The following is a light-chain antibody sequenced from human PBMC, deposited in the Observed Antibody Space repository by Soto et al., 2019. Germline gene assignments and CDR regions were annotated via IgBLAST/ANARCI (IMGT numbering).Light chain of an antibody. J-gene: IGKJ1*01. CDR3: QQYNTYSWT. CDR1: QSISNR. V-gene: IGKV1-5*03. Sequence: DIQMTQFPSTLSKSVGDRVTITCRASQSISNRLAWFQQKSGEAPNLLIHKASSLESGVPSRFSGSGSGTEFTLTISSLQPDDFATYYCQQYNTYSWTFGQGTKV. CDR2: KAS.